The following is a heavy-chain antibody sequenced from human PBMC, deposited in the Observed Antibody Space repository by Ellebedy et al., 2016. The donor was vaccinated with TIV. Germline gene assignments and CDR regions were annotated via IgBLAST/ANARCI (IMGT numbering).Heavy chain of an antibody. Sequence: PGGSLRLSCAASGFTVSDYFMSWVRQAPGRGLEWVSIISTNGGTNYTDSVSGRFTISRDSSKNTLSLQMDSLRAEDTAVYYCARDPRGGGDYGDNWFDPWGQGTLVTVSS. CDR1: GFTVSDYF. CDR3: ARDPRGGGDYGDNWFDP. CDR2: ISTNGGT. J-gene: IGHJ5*02. V-gene: IGHV3-66*01. D-gene: IGHD3-16*01.